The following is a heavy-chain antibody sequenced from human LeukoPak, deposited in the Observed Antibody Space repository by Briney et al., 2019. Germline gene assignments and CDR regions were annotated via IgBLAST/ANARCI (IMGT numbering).Heavy chain of an antibody. CDR3: ARQGGRVGDAFDI. D-gene: IGHD2-8*02. V-gene: IGHV5-51*01. J-gene: IGHJ3*02. CDR1: GYSFTSYW. CDR2: IYPRDSDT. Sequence: GESLKISCEGLGYSFTSYWIGWVRQMPGKGLEWMGIIYPRDSDTRYSPSFQGQVTISADQSISTAYLQWSSLKASDTAMYYCARQGGRVGDAFDIWGQGTMVTVSS.